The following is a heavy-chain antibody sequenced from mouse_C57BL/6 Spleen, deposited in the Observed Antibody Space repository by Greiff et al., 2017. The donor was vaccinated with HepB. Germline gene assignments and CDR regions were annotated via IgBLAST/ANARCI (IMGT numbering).Heavy chain of an antibody. CDR2: INPSTGGT. CDR3: ARHYYGSSYGFFYYAMDY. CDR1: GYSFTGYY. Sequence: VQLKESGPELVKPGASVKISCKASGYSFTGYYMNWVKQSPEKSLEWIGEINPSTGGTTYNQKFKAKATLTVDKSSSTAYMQLKSLTSEDSAVYYCARHYYGSSYGFFYYAMDYWGQGTSVTVSS. D-gene: IGHD1-1*01. J-gene: IGHJ4*01. V-gene: IGHV1-42*01.